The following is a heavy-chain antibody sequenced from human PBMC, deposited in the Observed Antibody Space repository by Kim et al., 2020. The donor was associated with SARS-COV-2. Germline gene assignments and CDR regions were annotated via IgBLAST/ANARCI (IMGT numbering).Heavy chain of an antibody. J-gene: IGHJ3*02. CDR2: IYYSGST. Sequence: SETLSLTCTVSGGSISSSSYYWGWIRQPPGKGLEWIGSIYYSGSTYYNPSLKSRVTISVDTSKNQFSLKLSSVTAADTAVYYCARRGGFDIWGQGTMVTVSS. V-gene: IGHV4-39*01. D-gene: IGHD3-16*01. CDR3: ARRGGFDI. CDR1: GGSISSSSYY.